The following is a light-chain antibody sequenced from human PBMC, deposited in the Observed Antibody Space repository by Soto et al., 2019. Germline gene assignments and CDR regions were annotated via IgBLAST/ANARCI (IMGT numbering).Light chain of an antibody. V-gene: IGKV1-39*01. Sequence: DIQMTQSPSSLSASVGASVTITCRASQNIYNYVNWYQQKPGKAPRLLIYAASTLKSGVPSRFTGSGSGKDFSLTIIGLQPEDFATYYCKHRYTAPPFTFGQGTRLEI. CDR2: AAS. CDR3: KHRYTAPPFT. CDR1: QNIYNY. J-gene: IGKJ2*01.